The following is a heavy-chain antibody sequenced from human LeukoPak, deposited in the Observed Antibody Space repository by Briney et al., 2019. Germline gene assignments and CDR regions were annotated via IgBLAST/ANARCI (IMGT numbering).Heavy chain of an antibody. CDR2: ISSSSSTI. D-gene: IGHD3-3*01. CDR1: GFTFSSYS. J-gene: IGHJ4*02. V-gene: IGHV3-48*01. CDR3: ARDQGYDFWSGYYSYYFDY. Sequence: PRGSLRLSCAASGFTFSSYSMNWVRQAPGKGLEWVSYISSSSSTIYYADSVKGRFTISRDNAKNSLYLQMNSLRAEDTAVYYCARDQGYDFWSGYYSYYFDYWGQGTLVTVSS.